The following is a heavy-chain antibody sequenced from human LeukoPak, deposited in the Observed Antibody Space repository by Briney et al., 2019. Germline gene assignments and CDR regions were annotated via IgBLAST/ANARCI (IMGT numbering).Heavy chain of an antibody. V-gene: IGHV3-74*01. D-gene: IGHD1-26*01. CDR1: EFTFSTYC. Sequence: PGGSLRLSCAASEFTFSTYCMHWVRQAPGKGLVWVSRIDSDGTNTDYADSVKGRFPISRDNTKNTLYMQMNSLRVDDTAVYYCVREASGVSSSAFDVWGQGTMVTVSS. CDR3: VREASGVSSSAFDV. CDR2: IDSDGTNT. J-gene: IGHJ3*01.